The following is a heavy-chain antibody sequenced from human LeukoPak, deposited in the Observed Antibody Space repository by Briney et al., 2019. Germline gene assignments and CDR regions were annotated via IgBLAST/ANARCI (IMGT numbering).Heavy chain of an antibody. CDR2: IYYSGYT. CDR1: GDSLTSDHY. CDR3: ARTTMVRGTYYMDV. D-gene: IGHD3-10*01. J-gene: IGHJ6*03. Sequence: SETLSLTCTVSGDSLTSDHYWSWIRQPPGKGLEWIGYIYYSGYTNYNPSLKSRVTISVDTSKNQFSLKLSSVTAADTAVYYCARTTMVRGTYYMDVWGKGTTVTISS. V-gene: IGHV4-61*01.